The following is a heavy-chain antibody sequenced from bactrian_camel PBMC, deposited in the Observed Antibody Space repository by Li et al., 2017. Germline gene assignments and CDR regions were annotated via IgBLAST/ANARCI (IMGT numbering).Heavy chain of an antibody. V-gene: IGHV3S6*01. CDR3: AAGRSPPWRCSQRDLWTRDY. CDR1: GYIGSRYC. D-gene: IGHD1*01. CDR2: IYTDGGDP. Sequence: HVQLVESGGGSVQAGGSLRLSCGISGYIGSRYCMAWFRRTPDNLREGVASIYTDGGDPLYADSVKGRFTTSQGNAVNTVLLQMNSLKPEDTAVYYCAAGRSPPWRCSQRDLWTRDYRGQGTQVTVS. J-gene: IGHJ4*01.